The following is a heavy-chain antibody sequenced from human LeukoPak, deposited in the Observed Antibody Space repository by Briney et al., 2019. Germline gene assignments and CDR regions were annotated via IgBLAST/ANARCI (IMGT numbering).Heavy chain of an antibody. Sequence: GGSLRLSCAASGFTFDDYAMHWVRQAPGKGLEWVSGISWNSGSIGYADSVKGRFTISRVNAKNSLYLQMNSLRAEDTTVYYCARDPVFSYYDSSGYYFQPYYFDYWGQGTLVTVSS. J-gene: IGHJ4*02. CDR2: ISWNSGSI. V-gene: IGHV3-9*01. CDR1: GFTFDDYA. CDR3: ARDPVFSYYDSSGYYFQPYYFDY. D-gene: IGHD3-22*01.